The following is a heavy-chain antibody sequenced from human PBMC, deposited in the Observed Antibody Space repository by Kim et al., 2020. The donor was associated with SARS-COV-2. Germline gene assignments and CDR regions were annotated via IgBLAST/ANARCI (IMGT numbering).Heavy chain of an antibody. CDR1: GYSFTSYW. D-gene: IGHD6-19*01. V-gene: IGHV5-10-1*01. CDR3: AVSWDTTVPATALDL. Sequence: GESLKISCKGSGYSFTSYWITWVRQVPGKGLEWMGTIDPNDSYTNYSPSFEGHVTMSTDNAISTAYLQWTSMKASDTAIYYCAVSWDTTVPATALDLWGRGTLVTVSS. J-gene: IGHJ2*01. CDR2: IDPNDSYT.